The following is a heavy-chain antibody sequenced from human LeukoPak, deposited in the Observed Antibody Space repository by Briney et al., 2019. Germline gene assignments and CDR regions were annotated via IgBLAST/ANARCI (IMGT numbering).Heavy chain of an antibody. CDR2: MNPNSGNT. CDR3: ARGHRRSILRFLERLLGDYYMDV. V-gene: IGHV1-8*01. Sequence: GASVKVSCKASGYTFTSYDINWVRQATGQGLEWMGWMNPNSGNTGYAQKFQGRVTITRNTSISTAYMELSSLRSEDTAVYYCARGHRRSILRFLERLLGDYYMDVWGKGTTVTVSS. J-gene: IGHJ6*03. D-gene: IGHD3-3*01. CDR1: GYTFTSYD.